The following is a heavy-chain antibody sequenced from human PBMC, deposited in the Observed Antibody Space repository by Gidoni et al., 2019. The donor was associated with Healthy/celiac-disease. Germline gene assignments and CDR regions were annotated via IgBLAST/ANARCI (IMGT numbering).Heavy chain of an antibody. CDR1: GFPFRHHF. Sequence: QVQLVESGGGLVTPGGSLRLSWPASGFPFRHHFTTLTPQAPRIGQAPGKGLEWVSYISSSSSYTNYADSVKGRFTISRDNAKNSLYLQMNSLRAEDTAVYYCARDPYDSSGQPYNYYYGMDVWGQGTTVTVSS. J-gene: IGHJ6*02. CDR3: ARDPYDSSGQPYNYYYGMDV. V-gene: IGHV3-11*05. CDR2: ISSSSSYT. D-gene: IGHD3-22*01.